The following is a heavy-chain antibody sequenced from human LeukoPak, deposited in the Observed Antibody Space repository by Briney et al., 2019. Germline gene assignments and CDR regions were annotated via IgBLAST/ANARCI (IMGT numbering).Heavy chain of an antibody. CDR3: ARGLRGYSYGWDY. J-gene: IGHJ4*02. Sequence: SESLTLTCTVSGVSISRYYWSWIRQPPGKGLEWIGYAYHSGSTNYNPSLKSRVTISVDTSKNHFSLKLSSVTAADTAVYYCARGLRGYSYGWDYWGQGTLVTVSS. CDR2: AYHSGST. D-gene: IGHD5-18*01. CDR1: GVSISRYY. V-gene: IGHV4-59*01.